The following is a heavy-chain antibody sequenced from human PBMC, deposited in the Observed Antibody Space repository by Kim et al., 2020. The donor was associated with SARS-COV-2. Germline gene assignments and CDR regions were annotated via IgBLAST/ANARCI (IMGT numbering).Heavy chain of an antibody. Sequence: GGSLRLSCSASGFTFSSYAMHGVRQAPGKGLEYVSAISSNGGSTYYADSVKGRFTISRDNTKNTLYLQMSSLRAEDTAVYYCVRDLWGDSDDFDYWGQGTLVTVSS. CDR1: GFTFSSYA. J-gene: IGHJ4*02. CDR3: VRDLWGDSDDFDY. D-gene: IGHD2-21*02. V-gene: IGHV3-64D*09. CDR2: ISSNGGST.